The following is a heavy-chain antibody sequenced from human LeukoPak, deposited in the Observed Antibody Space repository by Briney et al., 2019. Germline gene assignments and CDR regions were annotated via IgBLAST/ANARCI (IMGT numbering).Heavy chain of an antibody. V-gene: IGHV3-21*01. Sequence: PGGSLRLSCAASGFTFSSYSMNWVRQAPGKGLKWVSSISSSSSYIYYADSVKCRFTIPKHNAKTSMYLQMNSLMSQDPAVHYCASIYGSGSYLAVSWGQGTLV. CDR2: ISSSSSYI. CDR3: ASIYGSGSYLAVS. D-gene: IGHD3-10*01. J-gene: IGHJ5*02. CDR1: GFTFSSYS.